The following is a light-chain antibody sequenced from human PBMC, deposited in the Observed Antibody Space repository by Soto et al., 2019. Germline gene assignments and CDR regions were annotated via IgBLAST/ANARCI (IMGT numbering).Light chain of an antibody. V-gene: IGLV4-69*01. CDR3: QTWGTGIHVV. CDR2: LDSDGSH. J-gene: IGLJ2*01. CDR1: SGHSSYA. Sequence: QPVLTQSPSASASLGASVELTCTLSSGHSSYAIAWHQQQPEKGPRYLMKLDSDGSHTKGDAIPDRFSGSSSGAERYLTISSLQSEDEADYYCQTWGTGIHVVFGGGTKVTVL.